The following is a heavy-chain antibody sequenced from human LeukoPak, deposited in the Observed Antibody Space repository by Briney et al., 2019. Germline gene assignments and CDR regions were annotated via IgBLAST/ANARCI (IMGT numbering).Heavy chain of an antibody. J-gene: IGHJ4*02. CDR3: ARDPHYYDSGRELDY. CDR2: TYYRSKWYN. CDR1: GDNVSRKGAG. D-gene: IGHD3-10*01. V-gene: IGHV6-1*01. Sequence: PSQTLSLTCVISGDNVSRKGAGWHWIRQSPSRGLEWLGNTYYRSKWYNDYAGSVKSRITINADTSKNHFSLQLKSVTPEDTAVYYCARDPHYYDSGRELDYWGQGTLVTVSS.